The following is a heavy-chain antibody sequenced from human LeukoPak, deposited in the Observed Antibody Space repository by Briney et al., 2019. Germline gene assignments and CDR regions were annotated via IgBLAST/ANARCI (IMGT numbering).Heavy chain of an antibody. CDR2: ISGSGGST. CDR3: AKDKGSHEQNYAFDI. D-gene: IGHD6-13*01. Sequence: PGGSLRLSCAASGFTFSSYAMSWVRQAPGKGLEWVSAISGSGGSTYYADSVRGRFTISRDNSKNTLYLQMNSLRDEDTAVYYCAKDKGSHEQNYAFDIWGQGTMVTVSS. CDR1: GFTFSSYA. V-gene: IGHV3-23*01. J-gene: IGHJ3*02.